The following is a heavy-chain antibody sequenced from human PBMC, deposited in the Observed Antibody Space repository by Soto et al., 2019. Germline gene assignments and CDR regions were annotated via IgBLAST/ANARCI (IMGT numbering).Heavy chain of an antibody. CDR3: AREPSRYQSYYFDY. Sequence: QLHLVQSGSEVKKPGSSVRVSCKTSGGTLSNYGLSWVRLAPGLGLEWMGGILPVFGTSNYAQKFQDRLTITADESTNTAYMDLTSLTSDDTAVYYCAREPSRYQSYYFDYWGQGTLVTVSS. D-gene: IGHD2-2*01. CDR1: GGTLSNYG. V-gene: IGHV1-69*12. J-gene: IGHJ4*02. CDR2: ILPVFGTS.